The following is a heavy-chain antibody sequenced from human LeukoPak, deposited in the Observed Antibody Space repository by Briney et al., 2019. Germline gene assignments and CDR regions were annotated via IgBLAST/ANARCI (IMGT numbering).Heavy chain of an antibody. CDR3: ARERWGNLDY. V-gene: IGHV5-51*01. Sequence: GESLKISCKGSGYSFTAYWIAWVRQMPGKGLEWMAMISPGDSDTRYSPSFQGQVTISADKSISTTYLQWSSLKASDTAMYYCARERWGNLDYWGQGTLVTVSS. D-gene: IGHD4-23*01. CDR1: GYSFTAYW. J-gene: IGHJ4*02. CDR2: ISPGDSDT.